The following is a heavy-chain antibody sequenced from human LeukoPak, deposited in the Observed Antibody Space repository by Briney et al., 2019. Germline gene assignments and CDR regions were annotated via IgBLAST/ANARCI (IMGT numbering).Heavy chain of an antibody. CDR3: TRRESVGV. J-gene: IGHJ6*04. Sequence: GGSLRLSCAASGFTFSGSAMHWVRQASGKGLEWVGRIRSKANSYATAYAASVKGRFTISRDDSKNTAYLQMNSLKTADTAVYYCTRRESVGVWGKGTTVTVSS. CDR2: IRSKANSYAT. CDR1: GFTFSGSA. V-gene: IGHV3-73*01.